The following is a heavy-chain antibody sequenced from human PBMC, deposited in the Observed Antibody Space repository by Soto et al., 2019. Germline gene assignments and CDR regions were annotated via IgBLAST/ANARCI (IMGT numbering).Heavy chain of an antibody. CDR3: FRAVGTTNWRNHYFQD. D-gene: IGHD1-1*01. Sequence: DVQLVESGGALVQPGESLRLSCVASGFAFGTQSMNWVRQAPGKGLEWVAYIKSSGDNIFYADSVKGRFTISRDNARNSLYLQMNSLGAADSAVYYGFRAVGTTNWRNHYFQDWGRGILVTVSS. CDR2: IKSSGDNI. J-gene: IGHJ4*02. V-gene: IGHV3-48*01. CDR1: GFAFGTQS.